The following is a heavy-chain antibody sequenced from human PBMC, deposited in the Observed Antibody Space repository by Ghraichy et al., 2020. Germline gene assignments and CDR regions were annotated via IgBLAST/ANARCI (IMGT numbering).Heavy chain of an antibody. CDR3: ARADCAGDCYYLC. Sequence: SETLSFTCTVSGGSINSSSYYWGWFRQPPGKGLEWIGTLYYSGSTYYNPSLKSRVAISVDTSKNQLSLRLSSVTAADTAVYYCARADCAGDCYYLCWGQGTLVTVSS. CDR1: GGSINSSSYY. V-gene: IGHV4-39*01. J-gene: IGHJ4*02. CDR2: LYYSGST. D-gene: IGHD2-21*01.